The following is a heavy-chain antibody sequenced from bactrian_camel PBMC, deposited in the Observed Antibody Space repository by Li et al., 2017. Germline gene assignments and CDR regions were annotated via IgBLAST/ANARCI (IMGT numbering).Heavy chain of an antibody. CDR2: IYTSIGIP. CDR3: AAADIGEAVVTARILGLKSLFTY. J-gene: IGHJ4*01. D-gene: IGHD2*01. Sequence: HVQLVESGGGSVQAGESLRLSRVASADTYRDNCMGWFRQAPGEERENIVSIYTSIGIPYYGASVRERFTMSQDNDKKTVYLHIDSLKPEDTAIYYCAAADIGEAVVTARILGLKSLFTYWGQGTQVTVS. V-gene: IGHV3-2*01. CDR1: ADTYRDNC.